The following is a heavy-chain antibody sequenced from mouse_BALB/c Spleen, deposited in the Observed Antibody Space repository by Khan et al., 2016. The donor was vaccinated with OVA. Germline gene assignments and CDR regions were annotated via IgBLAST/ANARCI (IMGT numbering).Heavy chain of an antibody. V-gene: IGHV2-6-1*01. J-gene: IGHJ4*01. CDR1: GFSLTNYG. CDR2: MWSDGST. Sequence: VKLEVSGPGLVAPSQSLSITCTISGFSLTNYGVHWIRQPPGKGLEWLVVMWSDGSTTYNSALKSRLTISKDNSKSQVFLKMNSLQTDDTAMYFCARQPCYHYNIMDYWGQGTSVTVSS. CDR3: ARQPCYHYNIMDY.